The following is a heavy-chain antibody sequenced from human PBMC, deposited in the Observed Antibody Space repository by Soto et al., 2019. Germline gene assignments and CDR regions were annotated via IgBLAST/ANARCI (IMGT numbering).Heavy chain of an antibody. D-gene: IGHD5-18*01. Sequence: SETLSLTCAVYGGSFSGYYWTWIRQPPGTGLEWIGEINHSGSTNYNPSLKSRVTISVDTSKNQFSLKLSSVTAADTAVYYCARERAGYSYGAYYGMDVWGQGTTVTVSS. CDR3: ARERAGYSYGAYYGMDV. V-gene: IGHV4-34*01. J-gene: IGHJ6*02. CDR1: GGSFSGYY. CDR2: INHSGST.